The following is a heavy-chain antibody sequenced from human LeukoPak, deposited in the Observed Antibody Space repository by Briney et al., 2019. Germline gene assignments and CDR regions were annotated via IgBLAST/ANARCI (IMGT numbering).Heavy chain of an antibody. J-gene: IGHJ1*01. CDR2: IASSGSTI. CDR1: GFTFSRSA. D-gene: IGHD3-22*01. CDR3: ATSRGYFFRWFQH. Sequence: GGSLRLSCAASGFTFSRSAMTWVRQAPGKGLEWVSYIASSGSTIYYADSVKGRFTISRDNAKSSLYLQMNSLRADDTAVYYCATSRGYFFRWFQHWGQGTLVTVSS. V-gene: IGHV3-48*03.